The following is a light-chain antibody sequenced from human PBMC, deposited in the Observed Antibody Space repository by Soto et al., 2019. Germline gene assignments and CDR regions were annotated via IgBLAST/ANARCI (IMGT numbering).Light chain of an antibody. CDR2: MGS. CDR3: MQALQTLHT. Sequence: DIVLTPSPLSLPVTPGEPASISCRSSQSLLHSNGYNYLDWYLQRPGQSPQLLIYMGSNRASGVPDRFSGSGSGTDFTLKISRVEAEDVGIYYCMQALQTLHTFGPGTKVDIK. J-gene: IGKJ3*01. CDR1: QSLLHSNGYNY. V-gene: IGKV2-28*01.